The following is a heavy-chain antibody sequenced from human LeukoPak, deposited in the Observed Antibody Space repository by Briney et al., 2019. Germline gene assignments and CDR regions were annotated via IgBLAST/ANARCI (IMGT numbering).Heavy chain of an antibody. CDR2: ISYDGSNK. CDR1: GFTFSSYA. CDR3: ARDFCSGGSCPEYYYMDV. Sequence: GGPLRHSCAASGFTFSSYAMHWVRQAPGKGLEWVAVISYDGSNKYYADSVKGRFTISRDNSKNTLYLQMNSLRAEDTAVYYCARDFCSGGSCPEYYYMDVWGKGTTVTVSS. D-gene: IGHD2-15*01. V-gene: IGHV3-30*01. J-gene: IGHJ6*03.